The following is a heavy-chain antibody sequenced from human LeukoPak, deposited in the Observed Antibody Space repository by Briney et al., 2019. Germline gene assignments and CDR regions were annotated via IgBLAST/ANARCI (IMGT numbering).Heavy chain of an antibody. CDR1: GGSISSSNYYY. J-gene: IGHJ3*02. V-gene: IGHV4-39*01. CDR2: IYYSGST. D-gene: IGHD3-22*01. CDR3: ARQVVGYAFDI. Sequence: SETLSLTCGVSGGSISSSNYYYWGWIRQPPGKGLEWIGNIYYSGSTYYNPSLKSRVTISVDTSKNQFSLNLSSVTAADTAVYYCARQVVGYAFDIWGQGTMVTVSS.